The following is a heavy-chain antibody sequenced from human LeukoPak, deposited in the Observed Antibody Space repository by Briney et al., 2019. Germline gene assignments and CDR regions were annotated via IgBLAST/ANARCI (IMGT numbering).Heavy chain of an antibody. CDR2: IRGKAYGGTT. J-gene: IGHJ4*02. V-gene: IGHV3-49*02. CDR3: SSPSF. Sequence: WIRQAPGKGLEWVGFIRGKAYGGTTEYAASVKGRFTISRDDSKSIAYLQMNSLKTEDTAVYYCSSPSFWGQGTLVTVSS.